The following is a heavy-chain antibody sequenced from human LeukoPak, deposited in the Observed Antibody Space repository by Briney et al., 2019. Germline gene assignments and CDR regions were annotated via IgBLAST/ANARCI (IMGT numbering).Heavy chain of an antibody. D-gene: IGHD6-19*01. CDR2: MDYSGST. J-gene: IGHJ4*02. V-gene: IGHV4-59*08. Sequence: SETLSLTCTVSGGSISDYYWTWVRQTPGTGLEWIGYMDYSGSTAYNPSLKSRVTISIDTSKKQFSLELSSVTAADTAIYFCARRKRGSGGPFDYWGQGTLVTVSS. CDR1: GGSISDYY. CDR3: ARRKRGSGGPFDY.